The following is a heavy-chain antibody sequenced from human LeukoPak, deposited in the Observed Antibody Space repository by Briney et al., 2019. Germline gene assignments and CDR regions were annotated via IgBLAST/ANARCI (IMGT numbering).Heavy chain of an antibody. CDR2: FDPEDGET. CDR1: GYTLTELS. CDR3: ATGGRLRYFDWLDAFDI. D-gene: IGHD3-9*01. Sequence: GASVKVSCKVSGYTLTELSMHWVRQAPGKGLEWMGGFDPEDGETIYAQKFQGRVTMTEDTSTDTAHMELSSLRSEDTAVYYCATGGRLRYFDWLDAFDIWGQGTMVTVSS. J-gene: IGHJ3*02. V-gene: IGHV1-24*01.